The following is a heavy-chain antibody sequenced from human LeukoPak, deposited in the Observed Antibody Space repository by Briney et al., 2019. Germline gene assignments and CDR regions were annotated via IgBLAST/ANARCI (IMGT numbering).Heavy chain of an antibody. CDR2: IYTSGST. Sequence: SQTLSLTCTVSGGSISSGSYYWSWIRQPAGKGLEWIGRIYTSGSTNYNPSLKSRVTISVDTSKKQFSLKLSSVTAADTAVYYCARGQYYYDRSGYPYDAFDIWGQGTMVTVSS. D-gene: IGHD3-22*01. CDR3: ARGQYYYDRSGYPYDAFDI. V-gene: IGHV4-61*02. J-gene: IGHJ3*02. CDR1: GGSISSGSYY.